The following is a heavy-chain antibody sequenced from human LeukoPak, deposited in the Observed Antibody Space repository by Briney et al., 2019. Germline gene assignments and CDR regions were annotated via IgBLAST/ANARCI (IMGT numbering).Heavy chain of an antibody. CDR1: GFTVSSNY. D-gene: IGHD3-10*01. Sequence: PGGSLRLSCAASGFTVSSNYMSWVRQAPGKGLEWVSVIHDGGSTYDAGSVKGRFTISRDNSKNTQYLQMNSLRADGTAVYDCARDLRYYHSQSSYYYYGMDVWGQGTTVTVSS. CDR2: IHDGGST. J-gene: IGHJ6*02. V-gene: IGHV3-66*01. CDR3: ARDLRYYHSQSSYYYYGMDV.